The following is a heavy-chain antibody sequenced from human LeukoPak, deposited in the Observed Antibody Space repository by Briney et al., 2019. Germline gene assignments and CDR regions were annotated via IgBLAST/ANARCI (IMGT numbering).Heavy chain of an antibody. J-gene: IGHJ4*02. Sequence: GGSLRLSCAASGFTFSSYSMNWVRQAPGEGLEWVSYISSLSGTIYYADSVKGRFTISRDNAKNSLYLQMDSLRAEDTAVYYCANHLGSGWSFHYWGQGTLVTVSS. CDR3: ANHLGSGWSFHY. V-gene: IGHV3-48*01. D-gene: IGHD6-19*01. CDR2: ISSLSGTI. CDR1: GFTFSSYS.